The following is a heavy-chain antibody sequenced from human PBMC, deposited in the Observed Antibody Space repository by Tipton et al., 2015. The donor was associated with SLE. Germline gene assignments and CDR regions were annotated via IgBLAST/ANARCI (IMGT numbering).Heavy chain of an antibody. CDR2: IYASGSTSGSA. Sequence: GLVKPSQTLSLTCTVSGGSISSGAHYWSWIRQSAGKGLEWIGRIYASGSTSGSANYNPSLKSRVTISVGSSKSQFSLYLSSVTAADTAMYYCARSLYDTNWFFFDLWGQGTLVTVSS. CDR1: GGSISSGAHY. CDR3: ARSLYDTNWFFFDL. D-gene: IGHD1-1*01. V-gene: IGHV4-61*02. J-gene: IGHJ5*02.